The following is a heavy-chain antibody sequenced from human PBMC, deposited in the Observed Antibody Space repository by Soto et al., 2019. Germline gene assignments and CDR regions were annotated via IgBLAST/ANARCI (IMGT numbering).Heavy chain of an antibody. CDR1: GGTFSSYA. Sequence: QVQLVQSGAEVKKPGSSVKVSCKASGGTFSSYAISWVRQAPGQGLEWMGGIIPIFGTANYAQKFQGRVTITADESTSTADMELSSLRSEDTAVYYCASPPRWQLTTYYGMDVWGQGTTVTVSS. CDR2: IIPIFGTA. CDR3: ASPPRWQLTTYYGMDV. V-gene: IGHV1-69*12. D-gene: IGHD6-6*01. J-gene: IGHJ6*02.